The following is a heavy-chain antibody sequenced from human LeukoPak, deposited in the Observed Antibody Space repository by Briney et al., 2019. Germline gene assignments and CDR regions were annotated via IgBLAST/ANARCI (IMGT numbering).Heavy chain of an antibody. Sequence: GASVKVSCKASGYTFTSYDINWVRQATGQGLEWMGWMNPNSGNTGYAQKFQGRVTMTRNTSISTAYMELSSLRSEDTAVYYCARGHAPARFGLQLWLKRKTYYYYYYMDVWGKGTTVTVSS. CDR3: ARGHAPARFGLQLWLKRKTYYYYYYMDV. D-gene: IGHD5-18*01. J-gene: IGHJ6*03. CDR1: GYTFTSYD. CDR2: MNPNSGNT. V-gene: IGHV1-8*01.